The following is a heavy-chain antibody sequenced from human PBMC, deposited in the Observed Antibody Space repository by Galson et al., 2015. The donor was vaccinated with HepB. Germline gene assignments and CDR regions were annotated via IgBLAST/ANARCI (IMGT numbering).Heavy chain of an antibody. CDR3: ARDPPYCSGGSCSDAFDI. D-gene: IGHD2-15*01. V-gene: IGHV1-69*13. Sequence: SVKVSCKASGGTFSSYAISWVRQAPGQGLEWMGGIIPIFGTANYAQKFQGRVTITADESTSTAYMELSSLRSEDTAVYYCARDPPYCSGGSCSDAFDIWAKGQWSPSLQ. J-gene: IGHJ3*02. CDR2: IIPIFGTA. CDR1: GGTFSSYA.